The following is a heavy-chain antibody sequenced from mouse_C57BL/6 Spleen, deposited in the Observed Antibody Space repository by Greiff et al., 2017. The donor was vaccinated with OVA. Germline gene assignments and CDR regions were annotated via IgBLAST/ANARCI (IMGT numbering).Heavy chain of an antibody. CDR1: GYAFSSYW. Sequence: QVQLKQSGAELVKPGASVKISCKASGYAFSSYWMNWVKQRPGKGLEWIGQIYPGDGDTNYNGKFKGKATLTADKSSSTAYMQLSSLTSEDSAVYFCARSGGPYYFDYWGQGTTLTVSS. CDR3: ARSGGPYYFDY. D-gene: IGHD3-1*01. V-gene: IGHV1-80*01. J-gene: IGHJ2*01. CDR2: IYPGDGDT.